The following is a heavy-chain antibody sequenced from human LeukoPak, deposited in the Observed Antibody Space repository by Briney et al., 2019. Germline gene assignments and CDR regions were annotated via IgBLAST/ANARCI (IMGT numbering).Heavy chain of an antibody. V-gene: IGHV4-34*01. Sequence: SETLSLTCAVYGGSFSGYYWSWIRQPPGKGLEWIGEINHSGSTNYNPSLKSRVTISVDTSKNQFSLKLSSVTAAGTAVYYCAREAAMRVRGVIDYWGQGTLVTVSS. CDR1: GGSFSGYY. CDR2: INHSGST. J-gene: IGHJ4*02. D-gene: IGHD3-10*01. CDR3: AREAAMRVRGVIDY.